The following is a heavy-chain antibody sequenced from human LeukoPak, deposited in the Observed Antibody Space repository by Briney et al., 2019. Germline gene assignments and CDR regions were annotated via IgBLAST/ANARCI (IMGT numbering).Heavy chain of an antibody. D-gene: IGHD7-27*01. CDR2: FDPEDGET. CDR3: ATYRLGTQPPYYYYYMDV. J-gene: IGHJ6*03. CDR1: GYTLTELS. Sequence: ASVKVSCKVSGYTLTELSMHWVRRAPGKGLEWMGGFDPEDGETIYAQKFQGRVTMTEDTSTGTAYMELSSLRSEDTAVYYCATYRLGTQPPYYYYYMDVWGKGTTVTVSS. V-gene: IGHV1-24*01.